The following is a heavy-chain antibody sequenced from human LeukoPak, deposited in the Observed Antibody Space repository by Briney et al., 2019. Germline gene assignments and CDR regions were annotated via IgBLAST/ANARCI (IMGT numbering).Heavy chain of an antibody. D-gene: IGHD6-6*01. V-gene: IGHV5-51*01. CDR3: ARIIAARPDYFDY. CDR2: IYPGDSDT. CDR1: GYSFTSYW. Sequence: GESLKISCKGSGYSFTSYWIGWVRQMPGKGLEWMGIIYPGDSDTRYSPSFQGQVTISADKSINTAYLQWSSLKASDTAMYYCARIIAARPDYFDYWGKGTLVTVSS. J-gene: IGHJ4*02.